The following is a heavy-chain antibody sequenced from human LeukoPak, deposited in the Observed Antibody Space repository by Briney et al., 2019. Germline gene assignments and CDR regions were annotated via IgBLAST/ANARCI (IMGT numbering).Heavy chain of an antibody. CDR1: GFTVSSNY. CDR3: AKDIDGGGGGGYDY. J-gene: IGHJ4*02. D-gene: IGHD4-23*01. V-gene: IGHV3-33*06. CDR2: IWYDGSNK. Sequence: GGSLRLSCAASGFTVSSNYMSWVRQAPGKGLEWVAVIWYDGSNKYYADSVKGRFTISRDNSKNTLYLQMNSLRAEDTAVYYCAKDIDGGGGGGYDYWGQGTRVTVSS.